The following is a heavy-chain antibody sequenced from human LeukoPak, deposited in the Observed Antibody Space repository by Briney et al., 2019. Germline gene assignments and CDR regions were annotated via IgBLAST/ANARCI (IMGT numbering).Heavy chain of an antibody. J-gene: IGHJ4*02. CDR3: SGIAVAGIY. CDR1: GFTFSSYE. V-gene: IGHV3-23*01. CDR2: ISGSGGST. D-gene: IGHD6-19*01. Sequence: GGSLRLSCAASGFTFSSYEMNWVRQAPGKGLEWVSAISGSGGSTYYADSVKGRFTISRDNSKNTLYLQMNSLRTEDTAVYYCSGIAVAGIYWGQGTLVTVSS.